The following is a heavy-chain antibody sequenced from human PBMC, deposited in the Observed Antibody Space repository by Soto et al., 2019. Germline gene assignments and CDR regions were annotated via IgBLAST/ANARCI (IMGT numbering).Heavy chain of an antibody. J-gene: IGHJ4*02. D-gene: IGHD4-17*01. Sequence: QVQLVQSGTEVKKPGASVKVSCKASGYTFTSHDINWVRQATGQGLEWMGWMNPNSGNTGYAQKFQGRVTMTRNTSVSTAYMELSSLRSEDTAVYYCARWDYGVYARFDYWGQGTLVTVSS. CDR3: ARWDYGVYARFDY. CDR1: GYTFTSHD. V-gene: IGHV1-8*01. CDR2: MNPNSGNT.